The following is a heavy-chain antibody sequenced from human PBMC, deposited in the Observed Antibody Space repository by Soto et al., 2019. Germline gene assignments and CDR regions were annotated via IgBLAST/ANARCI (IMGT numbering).Heavy chain of an antibody. V-gene: IGHV3-23*01. D-gene: IGHD6-19*01. CDR2: ISGSGGST. CDR3: AKNVERAVAGTNFDY. J-gene: IGHJ4*02. CDR1: GFTFSSYA. Sequence: EVQLLESGGGLVQPGGSLRLSCAASGFTFSSYAMSWVRQAPGKGLEWVSAISGSGGSTYYADDVKGRFTISRDNSKNTLYLQMNSLRAEDTAVYYCAKNVERAVAGTNFDYWGQGTLVTVSS.